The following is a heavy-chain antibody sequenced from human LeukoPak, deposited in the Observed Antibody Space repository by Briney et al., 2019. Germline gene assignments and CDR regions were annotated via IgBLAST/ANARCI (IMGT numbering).Heavy chain of an antibody. Sequence: SETLSLTCTVSGGSISSHYWSWIRQPPGKGLEWIGYIYYSGSTYYNPSLKSRVTISVDTSKDQFSLKLSSVTAADTAVYYCARALVRGVNDAFDIWGQGTMVTVSS. CDR2: IYYSGST. CDR3: ARALVRGVNDAFDI. J-gene: IGHJ3*02. CDR1: GGSISSHY. V-gene: IGHV4-59*11. D-gene: IGHD3-10*01.